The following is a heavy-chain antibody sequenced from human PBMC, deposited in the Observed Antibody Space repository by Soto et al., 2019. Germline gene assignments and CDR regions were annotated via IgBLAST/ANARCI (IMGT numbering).Heavy chain of an antibody. CDR2: IYWSDDK. CDR1: GFSLSTSGVG. V-gene: IGHV2-5*01. D-gene: IGHD3-22*01. Sequence: SGPTLVNPTQTLTLTCTFSGFSLSTSGVGVGWIRQPPGKALEWLALIYWSDDKRYSPSLKSRLTITKDTSKNQVVLTMTNMDPVDTATYYCAHSLPYYYDSSGSRDAFDIWGQGTMVTVSS. CDR3: AHSLPYYYDSSGSRDAFDI. J-gene: IGHJ3*02.